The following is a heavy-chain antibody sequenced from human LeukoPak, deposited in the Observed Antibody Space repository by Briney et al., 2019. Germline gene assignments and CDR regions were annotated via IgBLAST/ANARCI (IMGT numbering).Heavy chain of an antibody. V-gene: IGHV3-33*03. Sequence: GGSLRLSCAASGFTFSYYGMHWVRQAPGKGLEWVALMWFDASNAYYTDSVKGRFTISRDNSNNTLYLQMNSVRVEDTAVYYCAKGNYDLWSGHNDAFDFWGPGTMVTVSS. CDR2: MWFDASNA. J-gene: IGHJ3*01. D-gene: IGHD3-3*01. CDR1: GFTFSYYG. CDR3: AKGNYDLWSGHNDAFDF.